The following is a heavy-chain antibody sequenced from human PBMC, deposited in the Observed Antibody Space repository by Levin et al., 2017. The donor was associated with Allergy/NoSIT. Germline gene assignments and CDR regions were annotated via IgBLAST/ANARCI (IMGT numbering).Heavy chain of an antibody. CDR2: IYYSGST. D-gene: IGHD1-26*01. J-gene: IGHJ4*02. CDR1: GGSISSGGYY. CDR3: ARKGRGTRWEVYGQSTPGFDY. Sequence: SETLSLTCTVSGGSISSGGYYWSWIRQHPGKGLEWIGYIYYSGSTYYNPSLKSRVTISVDTSKNQFSLKLSSVTAADTAVYYCARKGRGTRWEVYGQSTPGFDYWGQGTLVTVSS. V-gene: IGHV4-31*03.